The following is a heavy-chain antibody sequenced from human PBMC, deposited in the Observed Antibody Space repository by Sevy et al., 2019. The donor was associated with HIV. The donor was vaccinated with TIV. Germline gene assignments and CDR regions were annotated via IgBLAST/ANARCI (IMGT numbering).Heavy chain of an antibody. D-gene: IGHD3-16*01. CDR1: GFLFNNFA. V-gene: IGHV3-23*01. J-gene: IGHJ6*02. CDR3: AKHRGSRPSYAMDV. CDR2: ISGGGGST. Sequence: GGSLRLSCAASGFLFNNFAMGWVRQAPGKGLEWVSVISGGGGSTYYADPVKGRFTISRENSKNTVFLQMNSLRAEDTAAYYCAKHRGSRPSYAMDVWGQGTTVTVSS.